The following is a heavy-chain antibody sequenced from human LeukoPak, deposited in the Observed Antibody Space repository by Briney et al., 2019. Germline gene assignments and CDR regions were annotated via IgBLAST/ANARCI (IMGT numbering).Heavy chain of an antibody. CDR1: GGSITNSHW. V-gene: IGHV4-4*02. CDR2: VYQSGTT. J-gene: IGHJ4*02. D-gene: IGHD1-1*01. Sequence: SETLSLTCAVSGGSITNSHWWSWVRQPPGKGLDWIGEVYQSGTTNYNPSFKSRVTVSVDQSKNQFSLKLTSVTAADTAVYYCARNWNDGRFDYWGQGILVIASS. CDR3: ARNWNDGRFDY.